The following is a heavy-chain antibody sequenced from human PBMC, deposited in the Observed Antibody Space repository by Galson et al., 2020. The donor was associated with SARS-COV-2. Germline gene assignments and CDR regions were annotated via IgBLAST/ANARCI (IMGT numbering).Heavy chain of an antibody. D-gene: IGHD5-12*01. CDR1: GGSISSGSYY. Sequence: SETLSLTCTVSGGSISSGSYYWSWIRQPAGKGLEWIGRIYTSGSTNYNPSLKSRVTISVDTSKNQFSLKLSSVTAADTAVYYCARGQIDGYNLGPFDYWGQGTLVTVSS. V-gene: IGHV4-61*02. J-gene: IGHJ4*02. CDR2: IYTSGST. CDR3: ARGQIDGYNLGPFDY.